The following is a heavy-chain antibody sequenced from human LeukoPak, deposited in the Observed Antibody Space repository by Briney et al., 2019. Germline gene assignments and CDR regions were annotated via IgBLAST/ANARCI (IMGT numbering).Heavy chain of an antibody. D-gene: IGHD3-16*01. CDR2: IYYSGST. CDR1: GGSISSSSYY. Sequence: SETLSLTCTVSGGSISSSSYYWGWIRQPPGKGLEWIGSIYYSGSTYYNPSLKSRVTISVETSKNQFSLKLSSVTAADTAVYYCARVGGSPLGIDVWGQGTTVTVSS. J-gene: IGHJ6*02. V-gene: IGHV4-39*07. CDR3: ARVGGSPLGIDV.